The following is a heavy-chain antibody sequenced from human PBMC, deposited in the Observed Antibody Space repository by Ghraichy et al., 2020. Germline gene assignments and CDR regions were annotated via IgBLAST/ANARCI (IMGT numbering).Heavy chain of an antibody. Sequence: GGSLRLSYAASGFSFTTSWMNWVRQAPGKGLEWVANIKPVGSEGYYVDSVKGRFTISRDNAQKSLYLHMNSLRADDTAVYYCTSISLGGAGNDYWGQGSLVTVSS. J-gene: IGHJ4*02. CDR3: TSISLGGAGNDY. CDR2: IKPVGSEG. D-gene: IGHD6-19*01. CDR1: GFSFTTSW. V-gene: IGHV3-7*01.